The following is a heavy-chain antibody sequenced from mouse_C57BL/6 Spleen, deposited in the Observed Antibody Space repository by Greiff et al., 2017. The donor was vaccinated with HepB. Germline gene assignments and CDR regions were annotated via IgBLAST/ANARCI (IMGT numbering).Heavy chain of an antibody. D-gene: IGHD2-4*01. CDR2: IDPSDSYT. CDR3: ARSRGLRRGKDYFDY. Sequence: QVQLKQPGAELVMPGASVKLSCKASGYTFTSYWMHWVKQRPGQGLEWIGEIDPSDSYTNYNQKFKGKSTLTVDKSSSTAYMQLSSLTSEDSAVYYCARSRGLRRGKDYFDYWGQGTTLTVSS. CDR1: GYTFTSYW. J-gene: IGHJ2*01. V-gene: IGHV1-69*01.